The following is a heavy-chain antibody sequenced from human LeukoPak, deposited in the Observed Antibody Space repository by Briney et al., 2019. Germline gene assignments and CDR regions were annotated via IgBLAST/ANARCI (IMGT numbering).Heavy chain of an antibody. CDR2: ISSSGSTI. J-gene: IGHJ4*02. Sequence: GGSLRLSCAASGFTFSDYYMSWIRQAPGKGLEWVSYISSSGSTIYYADSVKGRFTISRDNAKNSLYLQMNSLRAKDTAVYYCARDPTPYFYSSSWYDYWGQGTLVTVSS. V-gene: IGHV3-11*01. CDR3: ARDPTPYFYSSSWYDY. D-gene: IGHD6-13*01. CDR1: GFTFSDYY.